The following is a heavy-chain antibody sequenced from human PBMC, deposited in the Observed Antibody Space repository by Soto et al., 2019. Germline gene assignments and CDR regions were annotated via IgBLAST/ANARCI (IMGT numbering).Heavy chain of an antibody. CDR3: ARDRGDYERENYFDY. CDR1: GYTFTSYY. CDR2: INPSGGST. V-gene: IGHV1-46*03. J-gene: IGHJ4*02. Sequence: GASVKVSCKASGYTFTSYYMHWVRQAPGQGLEWMGIINPSGGSTSYAQKFQGRVAMTRDTSTSTVYMELSSLRSEDTAVYYCARDRGDYERENYFDYWGQGTLVTVSS. D-gene: IGHD4-17*01.